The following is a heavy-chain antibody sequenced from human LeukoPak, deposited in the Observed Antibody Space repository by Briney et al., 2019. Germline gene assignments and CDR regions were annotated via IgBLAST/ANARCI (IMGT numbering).Heavy chain of an antibody. D-gene: IGHD3-10*01. V-gene: IGHV4-34*01. J-gene: IGHJ4*02. Sequence: SETLSLTCAVYGGSFSGYYWSWIRQPPGKGLEWIGEINHSGSTNYNPSLKSRVTISVDTSKNQFSLKLSSVTAADTAVYYCARHGYYYGLALYDYWGQGTLVTVSS. CDR2: INHSGST. CDR3: ARHGYYYGLALYDY. CDR1: GGSFSGYY.